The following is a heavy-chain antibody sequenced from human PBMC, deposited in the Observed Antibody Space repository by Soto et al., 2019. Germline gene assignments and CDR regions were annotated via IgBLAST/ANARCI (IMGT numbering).Heavy chain of an antibody. CDR1: GFTFGDYA. J-gene: IGHJ4*02. Sequence: AGGSLRLSCTTSGFTFGDYALSWVRQAPGKGLEWVGFIRSNAYGGSTENAASVKGRFTISRDDSKSIAYLQMNSLKTEDTAVYYCTRSFSAWPFDYWGQGTLVTVSS. CDR3: TRSFSAWPFDY. D-gene: IGHD6-19*01. V-gene: IGHV3-49*04. CDR2: IRSNAYGGST.